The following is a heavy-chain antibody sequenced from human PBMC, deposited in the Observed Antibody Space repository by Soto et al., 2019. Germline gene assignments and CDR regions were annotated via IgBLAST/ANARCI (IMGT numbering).Heavy chain of an antibody. CDR3: AKDEGDWNFHFDY. V-gene: IGHV3-23*01. Sequence: PGGSLRLSCAASGFTFSSYWMHWVRQAPGKGLEWVSSINGRGDFTYYADSVKGRFTISRDKSKNTLYLQMSSLRAEDTAVYYCAKDEGDWNFHFDYWGQGALVTVSS. CDR2: INGRGDFT. CDR1: GFTFSSYW. J-gene: IGHJ4*02. D-gene: IGHD2-21*02.